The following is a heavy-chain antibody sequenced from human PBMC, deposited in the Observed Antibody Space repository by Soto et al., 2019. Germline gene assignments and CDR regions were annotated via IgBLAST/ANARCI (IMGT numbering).Heavy chain of an antibody. CDR2: ISSSSGST. CDR1: GFTFSSYA. J-gene: IGHJ6*02. V-gene: IGHV3-48*04. Sequence: GGSLRLSCSASGFTFSSYAMHWVRQAPGKGLEYISYISSSSGSTNYADSVKGRFTTSRDNAKNSLYLQMSSLRAEDTAVYYCARDRGGYDRLYYYHGMDVWGQGTTVTVSS. D-gene: IGHD5-12*01. CDR3: ARDRGGYDRLYYYHGMDV.